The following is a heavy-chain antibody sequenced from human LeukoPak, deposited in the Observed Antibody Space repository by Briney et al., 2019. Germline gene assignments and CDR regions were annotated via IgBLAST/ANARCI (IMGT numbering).Heavy chain of an antibody. CDR1: RYTFAGYY. Sequence: ASLKVCCKDFRYTFAGYYIHWVRQAPGQGLEWMGWINPNSGGTNYAQKFQGRVTMTRDTSISTAYMEPSRLTFDDTAVYYCASDASSGSYSYFDYWGQGTLVTVSS. CDR3: ASDASSGSYSYFDY. CDR2: INPNSGGT. J-gene: IGHJ4*02. V-gene: IGHV1-2*02. D-gene: IGHD1-26*01.